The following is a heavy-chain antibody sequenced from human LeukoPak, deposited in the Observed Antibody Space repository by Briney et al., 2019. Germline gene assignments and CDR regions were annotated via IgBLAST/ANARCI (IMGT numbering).Heavy chain of an antibody. CDR3: ARDCGGDCYDAFDI. J-gene: IGHJ3*02. V-gene: IGHV1-18*01. Sequence: ASVKVSCKASGYTFTSYDNNWVRQATGQGLEWMGWISAYNGNTNYAQKLQGRVTMTTDTSTSTAYMELRSLRSDDTAVYYCARDCGGDCYDAFDIWGQGTMVTVSS. CDR2: ISAYNGNT. CDR1: GYTFTSYD. D-gene: IGHD2-21*02.